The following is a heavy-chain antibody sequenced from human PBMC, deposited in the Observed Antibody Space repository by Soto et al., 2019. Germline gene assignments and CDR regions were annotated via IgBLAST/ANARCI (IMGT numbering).Heavy chain of an antibody. D-gene: IGHD2-21*02. J-gene: IGHJ5*02. CDR1: GFTFGDSY. V-gene: IGHV3-11*03. CDR3: ARLVTASAGSWFDP. CDR2: ISPGSRYP. Sequence: GGSLRFSCAGSGFTFGDSYMSWIRQAPGKGLEWLSYISPGSRYPAYADSVKGRFTISRDNAKRSLYLQMMSLTAADTAVYYCARLVTASAGSWFDPWGQGTLVTVSS.